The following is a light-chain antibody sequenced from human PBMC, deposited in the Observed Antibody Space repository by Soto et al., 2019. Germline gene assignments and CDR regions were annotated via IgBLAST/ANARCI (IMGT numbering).Light chain of an antibody. CDR3: QQYGNSPPWT. V-gene: IGKV3-20*01. CDR2: DAS. J-gene: IGKJ1*01. Sequence: EIVLTQSPGTLSLSPGERATLSCRASQSVSNSYLAWYQQRPGQAPRLLIYDASTRATGIPDRFSGSGSGTDFTLTVSRLEPEDFAVYYCQQYGNSPPWTFGQGTKVEIK. CDR1: QSVSNSY.